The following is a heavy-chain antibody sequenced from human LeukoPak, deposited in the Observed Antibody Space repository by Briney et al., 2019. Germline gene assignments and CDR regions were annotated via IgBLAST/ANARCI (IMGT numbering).Heavy chain of an antibody. J-gene: IGHJ4*02. V-gene: IGHV4-4*02. CDR1: GDSISNSKW. D-gene: IGHD3-10*01. CDR2: GHHSGTT. CDR3: ASRWELTGEPY. Sequence: SETLSLTCAVSGDSISNSKWWTWVRQPPGKGLEWIGEGHHSGTTNYNPSLKSRVTISLDKSSNQLSLRLNSVTAADTAVYYCASRWELTGEPYWGQGTLVTVSP.